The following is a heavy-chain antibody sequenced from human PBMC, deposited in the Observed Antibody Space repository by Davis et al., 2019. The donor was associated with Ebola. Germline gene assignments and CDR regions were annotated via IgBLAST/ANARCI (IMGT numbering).Heavy chain of an antibody. CDR1: GGSVSNYY. D-gene: IGHD3-10*01. J-gene: IGHJ4*02. Sequence: PSETLSLTCSVSGGSVSNYYCTWIRQSPGTGLEWIGYFSHTGATKYNPSFKGRATISVDESKNQFSLNLRAVTAADTAIYYCARGKEFFDDWGQGKLVAVSS. V-gene: IGHV4-59*02. CDR2: FSHTGAT. CDR3: ARGKEFFDD.